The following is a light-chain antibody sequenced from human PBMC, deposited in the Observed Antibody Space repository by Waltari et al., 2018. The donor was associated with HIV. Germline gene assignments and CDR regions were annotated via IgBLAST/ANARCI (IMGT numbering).Light chain of an antibody. V-gene: IGLV2-14*03. Sequence: QSALTQPASVSGSPGQSVTISCTGCNTDIGAFDLVSWYQQRSGEAPQLIIFGVTRRPSVVSSRFSGFKSGHTASLTISGLHDGDEAYYFCSSYSTLKTILFGGGTKLTV. CDR1: NTDIGAFDL. J-gene: IGLJ3*02. CDR3: SSYSTLKTIL. CDR2: GVT.